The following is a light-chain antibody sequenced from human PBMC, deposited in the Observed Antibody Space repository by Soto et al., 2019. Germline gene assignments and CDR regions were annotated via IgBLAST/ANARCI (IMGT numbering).Light chain of an antibody. CDR3: QNYNSAPWT. Sequence: DIQMTQSPSSLSASVRDRVTITCRASQGFSNYLAWFQQKPGKVPKLLIYAASTLQSGVPSRFSGSGSGTDFTLTISSLQPEDVATYYCQNYNSAPWTFGQGTKVDIX. J-gene: IGKJ1*01. CDR1: QGFSNY. CDR2: AAS. V-gene: IGKV1-27*01.